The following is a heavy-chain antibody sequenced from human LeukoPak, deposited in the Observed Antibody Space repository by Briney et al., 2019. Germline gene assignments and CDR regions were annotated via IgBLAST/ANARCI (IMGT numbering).Heavy chain of an antibody. CDR3: ARRDFYDTTGYLFDY. CDR1: GFTLSTYE. Sequence: PGGSLRLSCAASGFTLSTYEMNWVRQAPGKGLDWVSYITTSGSTMSYADPVKGRFTISRDNAKNSLYLQMNGLRAEDTAVYYCARRDFYDTTGYLFDYWGQGTLVTVSS. D-gene: IGHD3-22*01. J-gene: IGHJ4*02. V-gene: IGHV3-48*03. CDR2: ITTSGSTM.